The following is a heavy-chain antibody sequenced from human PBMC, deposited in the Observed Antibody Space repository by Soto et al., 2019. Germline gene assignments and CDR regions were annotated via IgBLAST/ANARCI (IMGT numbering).Heavy chain of an antibody. CDR3: ARAYYYGSGSYYLDAFDI. CDR1: GGTFSSYA. CDR2: IIPIFGTA. J-gene: IGHJ3*02. V-gene: IGHV1-69*13. D-gene: IGHD3-10*01. Sequence: SVKVSCKASGGTFSSYAISWVRQAPGQGLEWMGGIIPIFGTANYAQKFQGRVTITADESTSTAYMELSSLRSEDTALFFFARAYYYGSGSYYLDAFDIWGQGTMVTVS.